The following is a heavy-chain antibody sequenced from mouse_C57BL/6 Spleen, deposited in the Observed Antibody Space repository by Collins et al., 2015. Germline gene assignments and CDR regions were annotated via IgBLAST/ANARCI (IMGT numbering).Heavy chain of an antibody. Sequence: QVQLQQPGAELVKPGTSVKLSCKASGYNFTSYWINWVKLRPGQGLEWIGDIYPGSGSTNYNEKFKSKATLTVDTSSSTAYMQLSSLASEDSALYYCAREYYYGSRDYWGQGTTLTVSS. D-gene: IGHD1-1*01. J-gene: IGHJ2*01. CDR3: AREYYYGSRDY. V-gene: IGHV1-55*01. CDR1: GYNFTSYW. CDR2: IYPGSGST.